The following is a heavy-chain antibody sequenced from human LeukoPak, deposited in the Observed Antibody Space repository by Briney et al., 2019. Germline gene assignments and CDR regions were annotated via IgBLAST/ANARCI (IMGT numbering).Heavy chain of an antibody. CDR2: INPNSGGT. V-gene: IGHV1-2*04. CDR1: GYTFTGYY. Sequence: ASVKVSCKASGYTFTGYYMHWVRQAPGQGLEWMGWINPNSGGTNYAQKFQGWVTMTRDTSISTAYMELSRLRSDDTAVYYCARVRSGNIVGQSYYYGMDVWGQGTTVTVSS. D-gene: IGHD3-16*02. CDR3: ARVRSGNIVGQSYYYGMDV. J-gene: IGHJ6*02.